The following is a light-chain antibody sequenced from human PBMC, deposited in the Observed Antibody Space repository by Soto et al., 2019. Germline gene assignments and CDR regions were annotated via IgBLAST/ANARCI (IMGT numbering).Light chain of an antibody. CDR3: QSYDNSLRGV. J-gene: IGLJ2*01. V-gene: IGLV1-40*01. CDR1: SSNIGAEYN. CDR2: GNS. Sequence: QSVLTQPPSVSGAPGQRVTISCTGSSSNIGAEYNVHWYQQLPGTAPKLLIYGNSNRPSGVPDRFSGSKSGTSASLAITGLQAEDEADYYCQSYDNSLRGVFGGGTKLTVL.